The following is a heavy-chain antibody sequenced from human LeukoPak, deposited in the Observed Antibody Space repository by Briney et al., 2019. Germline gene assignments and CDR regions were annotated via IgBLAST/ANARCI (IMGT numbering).Heavy chain of an antibody. D-gene: IGHD1-14*01. CDR3: SKAVHNRCLALHPPSGDLDY. J-gene: IGHJ4*02. CDR2: IKQDGSEK. V-gene: IGHV3-7*01. Sequence: PGGSLRLSCAASGFTFSSYWMSWVRQAPGKGLEWVANIKQDGSEKYYVDSVKGRFTISRDNAKNSLYLQMNSLRAEDTAVYYWSKAVHNRCLALHPPSGDLDYWGQGTLGNGFS. CDR1: GFTFSSYW.